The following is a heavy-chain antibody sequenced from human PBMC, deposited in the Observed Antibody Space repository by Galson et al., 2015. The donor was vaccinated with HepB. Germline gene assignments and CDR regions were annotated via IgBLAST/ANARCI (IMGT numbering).Heavy chain of an antibody. Sequence: SVKVSCKASGYTFTSYYMHWVRQAPGQGLEWMGIINPSGGSTSYAQKFQGRVTMTRDTSTSTVYMELSSLRSEDTAVYYCARVRASYYYYYGMDVWGQGTTVTVSS. D-gene: IGHD4-17*01. CDR3: ARVRASYYYYYGMDV. CDR1: GYTFTSYY. V-gene: IGHV1-46*01. CDR2: INPSGGST. J-gene: IGHJ6*02.